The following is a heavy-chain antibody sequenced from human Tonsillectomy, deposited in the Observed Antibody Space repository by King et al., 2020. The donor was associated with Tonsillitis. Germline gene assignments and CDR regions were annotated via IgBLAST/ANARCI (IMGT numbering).Heavy chain of an antibody. V-gene: IGHV3-9*01. Sequence: VQLVESGGGLVQPGRSLRLSCAASGFTFDDYGMHWVRLAPGKGLEWVSGISCNSGSIGYADSVKGRFTISRDNAKNSLYLQMNSLRADDTALYYCAKDYINGPAAFDIWGQGTMVTVSS. CDR1: GFTFDDYG. CDR2: ISCNSGSI. J-gene: IGHJ3*02. D-gene: IGHD2-8*01. CDR3: AKDYINGPAAFDI.